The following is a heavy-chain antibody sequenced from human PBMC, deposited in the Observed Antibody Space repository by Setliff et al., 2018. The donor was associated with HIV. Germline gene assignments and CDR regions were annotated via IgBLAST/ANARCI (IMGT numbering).Heavy chain of an antibody. V-gene: IGHV4-39*07. CDR1: GGSINSMSYY. J-gene: IGHJ3*01. CDR2: IYHSGSS. Sequence: SETLSLTCTVSGGSINSMSYYWGWIRQPPGKGLEGIGSIYHSGSSYYNPSLRSRVTISVDTSKNQFSLRLRSVTAADTAVYYCASPRRDDLDTPFDAFDLWGQGTKVTVSS. D-gene: IGHD1-1*01. CDR3: ASPRRDDLDTPFDAFDL.